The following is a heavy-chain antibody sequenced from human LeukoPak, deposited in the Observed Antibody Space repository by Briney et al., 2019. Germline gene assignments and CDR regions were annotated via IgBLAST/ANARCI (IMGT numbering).Heavy chain of an antibody. V-gene: IGHV4-39*01. D-gene: IGHD5-12*01. Sequence: SETLSLTCTVSGGSISSSSYYWGWIRQPPGKGLEWIGSIYYSGSTYYNPSLKSRVTISVDTSKNQFSLKLSSVTAADTAVYYCARLVATSPRFDHWGQGTLVTVSS. J-gene: IGHJ4*02. CDR3: ARLVATSPRFDH. CDR2: IYYSGST. CDR1: GGSISSSSYY.